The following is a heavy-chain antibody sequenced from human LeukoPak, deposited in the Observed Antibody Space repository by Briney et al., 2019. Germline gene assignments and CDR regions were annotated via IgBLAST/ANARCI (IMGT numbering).Heavy chain of an antibody. CDR3: VRGLDYNVAWVY. Sequence: PGGSLRLSCAASGFTFSSYIMSWVRQAPGRGLEWVSYISSSGSTLYYADSVKGRFSISRDNAKNSLYLRMNSLRAEDTAVYYCVRGLDYNVAWVYWGQGTLVTVSS. CDR2: ISSSGSTL. J-gene: IGHJ4*02. V-gene: IGHV3-48*03. D-gene: IGHD3-10*01. CDR1: GFTFSSYI.